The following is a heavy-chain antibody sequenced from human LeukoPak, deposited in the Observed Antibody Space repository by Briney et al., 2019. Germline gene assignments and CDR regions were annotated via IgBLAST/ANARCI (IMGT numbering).Heavy chain of an antibody. CDR3: ASLDSGSYSPFDY. CDR1: GFTFSDHG. CDR2: ISYDGNKK. Sequence: GRSLRLSCVASGFTFSDHGMHWVRQAPGKGLEWVSVISYDGNKKYYSDSVKGRFTISRDNAKNSLYLQMNSLRAEDTAVYYCASLDSGSYSPFDYWGQGTLVTVSS. D-gene: IGHD1-26*01. J-gene: IGHJ4*02. V-gene: IGHV3-30*03.